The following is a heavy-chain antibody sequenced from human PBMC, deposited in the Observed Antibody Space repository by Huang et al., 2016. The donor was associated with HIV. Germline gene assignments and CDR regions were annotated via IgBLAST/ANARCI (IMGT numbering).Heavy chain of an antibody. J-gene: IGHJ4*02. D-gene: IGHD3-10*01. CDR1: GFAFRNNA. CDR3: ASAPARALSYFDN. V-gene: IGHV3-30*04. CDR2: VSVDGSQT. Sequence: QVLLVESGGGVVQPGKSLRLSCTASGFAFRNNAMHWVRQAPGKGLEWVAVVSVDGSQTYLADSVNDRVTISRDNSKSTLFLQMSSLRPDDTAVYYCASAPARALSYFDNWGQGTLVTVSS.